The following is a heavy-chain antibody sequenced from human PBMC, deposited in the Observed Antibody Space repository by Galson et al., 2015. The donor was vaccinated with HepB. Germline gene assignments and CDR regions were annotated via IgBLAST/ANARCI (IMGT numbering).Heavy chain of an antibody. CDR3: ASDLDGSGSFYNMLAY. D-gene: IGHD3-10*01. V-gene: IGHV3-30*04. J-gene: IGHJ4*02. Sequence: SLRLSCAASGFTFSRHAFHWVRQAPGKGLQWLSLISSDINTKNYADSVKGRFSVSRDNSRDTVYLQMNGLGPEATAVYFCASDLDGSGSFYNMLAYWGQGIMVTVSS. CDR2: ISSDINTK. CDR1: GFTFSRHA.